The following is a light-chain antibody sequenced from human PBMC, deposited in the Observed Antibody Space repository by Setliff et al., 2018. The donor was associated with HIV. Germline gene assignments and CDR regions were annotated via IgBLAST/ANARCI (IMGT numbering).Light chain of an antibody. CDR2: DIV. Sequence: SVLTQPASVSGSPGQSITTSCTGTGSDVATSKYVSWYQQHPGKAPKLIIYDIVTRPSGVSNRFSGSKSGGTASLTISGLQAEDEADYYCCSNAARPTFYVFGSGTKVTVL. V-gene: IGLV2-14*03. J-gene: IGLJ1*01. CDR1: GSDVATSKY. CDR3: CSNAARPTFYV.